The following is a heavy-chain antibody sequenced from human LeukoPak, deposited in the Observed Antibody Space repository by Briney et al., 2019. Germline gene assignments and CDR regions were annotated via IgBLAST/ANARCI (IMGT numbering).Heavy chain of an antibody. Sequence: PSETLSLTCSVSGDSLNGYYWIWIRQTAGKGLEGIGRLFTGGNAECNPSLKSRVTMSVETSKSQFSLKLTSVTAADTAIYYCARGLRWDSGNDWGPEHWGQGVLVTVSS. CDR1: GDSLNGYY. J-gene: IGHJ4*02. D-gene: IGHD5-12*01. CDR2: LFTGGNA. CDR3: ARGLRWDSGNDWGPEH. V-gene: IGHV4-4*07.